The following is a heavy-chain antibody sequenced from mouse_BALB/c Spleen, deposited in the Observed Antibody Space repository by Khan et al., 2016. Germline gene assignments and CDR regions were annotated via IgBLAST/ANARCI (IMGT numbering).Heavy chain of an antibody. Sequence: EVQLQESGPGLVKPSQSLSLTCSVTGYSITSGYYWNWIRQFPGNKLEWMGYISYDGSNNYNPSLKNRISITRDTSKNQLFLKLNSVTTEDTARYYCARDGNYWFAYWGQGTLVTVSA. J-gene: IGHJ3*01. CDR1: GYSITSGYY. CDR3: ARDGNYWFAY. D-gene: IGHD2-1*01. V-gene: IGHV3-6*02. CDR2: ISYDGSN.